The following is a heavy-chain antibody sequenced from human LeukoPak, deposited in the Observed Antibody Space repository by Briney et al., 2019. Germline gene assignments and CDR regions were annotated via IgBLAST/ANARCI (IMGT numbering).Heavy chain of an antibody. CDR1: GFTFSNFG. J-gene: IGHJ5*02. CDR2: MQHDGIDK. Sequence: GGSLRLSCVVSGFTFSNFGMHWVRQAPGKGLEWVAFMQHDGIDKFYADSVKGRFTISRDNSKSTLFLQMNSLTSEDTALYFCAQDFPIERIQGFGPCAWGQGTLVTVSP. V-gene: IGHV3-30*02. CDR3: AQDFPIERIQGFGPCA. D-gene: IGHD3-10*01.